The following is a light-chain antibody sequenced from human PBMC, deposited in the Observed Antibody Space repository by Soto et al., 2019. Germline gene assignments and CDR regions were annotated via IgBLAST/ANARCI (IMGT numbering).Light chain of an antibody. Sequence: QSALTQPASVSGSPGQSITISCTGTSSDVGGYNYVSWYQQHPGKAPKLMIYDVSNRPSGVSNRFSGSKSGNTVSLTISVLQAEDEADYYCSSYTSSSTVVFGGGTKLTVL. V-gene: IGLV2-14*01. CDR1: SSDVGGYNY. J-gene: IGLJ2*01. CDR2: DVS. CDR3: SSYTSSSTVV.